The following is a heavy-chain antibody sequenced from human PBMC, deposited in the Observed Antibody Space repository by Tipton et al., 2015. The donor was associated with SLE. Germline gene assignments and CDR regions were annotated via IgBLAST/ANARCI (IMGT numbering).Heavy chain of an antibody. CDR3: TTRPGFYYFDY. CDR1: DFSFRNYA. V-gene: IGHV3-23*01. D-gene: IGHD7-27*01. CDR2: IVPTGSNT. J-gene: IGHJ4*02. Sequence: SLRLSCAASDFSFRNYAMTWVRQAPGKGPEWVLTIVPTGSNTYYADSVQGRYIISRDNSKNTLFLKMNSLRADDTATYYCTTRPGFYYFDYWGQGTLVAVSS.